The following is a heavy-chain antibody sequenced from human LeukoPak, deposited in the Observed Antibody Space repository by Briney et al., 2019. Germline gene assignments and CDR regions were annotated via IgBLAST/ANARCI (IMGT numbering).Heavy chain of an antibody. V-gene: IGHV1-2*02. J-gene: IGHJ6*03. CDR1: GYTFTGYY. Sequence: ASVKVSCKASGYTFTGYYMHWVRQAPGQGLEWMGWINPNSGGTNYAQKFQGRVTMTRDTSISTAYMELSRLRSDDTAVYYCARDRTPYSSSWYHYYYYMDVWGKGTTVTVSS. CDR2: INPNSGGT. D-gene: IGHD6-13*01. CDR3: ARDRTPYSSSWYHYYYYMDV.